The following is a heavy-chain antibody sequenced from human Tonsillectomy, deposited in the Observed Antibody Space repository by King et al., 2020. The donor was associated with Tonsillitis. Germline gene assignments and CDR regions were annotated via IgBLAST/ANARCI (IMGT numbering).Heavy chain of an antibody. CDR3: ARDKSRTARGGGMDV. D-gene: IGHD6-6*01. CDR2: INAGSSHI. V-gene: IGHV3-21*06. Sequence: EVQLVESGGGLVKPGGSLRLSCAASGFTFSNSDMNWVRQAPGKGLEWVSYINAGSSHIYYADSVRGRFTISRDNAANSLYLQMNSLRAEDTAVYYCARDKSRTARGGGMDVWGQGTTVIVSS. CDR1: GFTFSNSD. J-gene: IGHJ6*02.